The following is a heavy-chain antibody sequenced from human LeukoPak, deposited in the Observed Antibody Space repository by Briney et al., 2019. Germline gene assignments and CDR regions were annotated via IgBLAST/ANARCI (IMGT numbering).Heavy chain of an antibody. D-gene: IGHD3-16*02. Sequence: GGSLRLSCTASGFTFGDSAMSWVRQAPGKGLEWVGFIRSKAYGGTTEYAASVKGRFTISRDDSKSIAYLQINSLTTEDTAVYYCTRDGTDYVWGSYRPLGDYWGQGTLVTVSS. CDR2: IRSKAYGGTT. V-gene: IGHV3-49*04. CDR3: TRDGTDYVWGSYRPLGDY. J-gene: IGHJ4*02. CDR1: GFTFGDSA.